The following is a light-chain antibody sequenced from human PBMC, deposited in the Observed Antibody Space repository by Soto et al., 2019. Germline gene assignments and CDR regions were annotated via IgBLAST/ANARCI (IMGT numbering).Light chain of an antibody. V-gene: IGLV2-8*01. CDR1: TSDVGGYDY. J-gene: IGLJ1*01. Sequence: QSVLTQPPPPSGSPWQAVALSCPGNTSDVGGYDYVSWYQQHPGKAPKLMIYDVTKRPSGVPDRFSGSKSGNTASLTVSGLQAEDEADYYCSSYAGTHIVFGTGTKVTVL. CDR3: SSYAGTHIV. CDR2: DVT.